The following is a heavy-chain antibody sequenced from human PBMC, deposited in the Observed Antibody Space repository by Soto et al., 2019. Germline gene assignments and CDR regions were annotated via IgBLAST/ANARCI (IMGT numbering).Heavy chain of an antibody. CDR1: GFSLSTSGVG. CDR2: IYWDDDK. V-gene: IGHV2-5*02. Sequence: QITLKESGPTLVKPTQTLTLTCTFSGFSLSTSGVGVGWIRQPPGKALEWLALIYWDDDKRYSPSLKSRLTITNDNSKTQVVRKLTNIHPLDKAPYYYTHPNNNGYYYHCEYWGQGTPVTAPS. D-gene: IGHD3-22*01. CDR3: THPNNNGYYYHCEY. J-gene: IGHJ4*02.